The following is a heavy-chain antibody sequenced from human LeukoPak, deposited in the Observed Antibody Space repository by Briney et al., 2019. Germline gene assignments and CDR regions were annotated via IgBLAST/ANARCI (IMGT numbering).Heavy chain of an antibody. Sequence: ASVKVSCKASGYTFTGYYMHRVRQAPGQGLEWMGWINPNSGGTNYAQKFQGRVTMTRDTSISTAYMELSRLRSDDTAVYYCARGSGCSSTSCYSPLLDPWGQGTLVTVSS. CDR3: ARGSGCSSTSCYSPLLDP. CDR1: GYTFTGYY. V-gene: IGHV1-2*02. D-gene: IGHD2-2*01. CDR2: INPNSGGT. J-gene: IGHJ5*02.